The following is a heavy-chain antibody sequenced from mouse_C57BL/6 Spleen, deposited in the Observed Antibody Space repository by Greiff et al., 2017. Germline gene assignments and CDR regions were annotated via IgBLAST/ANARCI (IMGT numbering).Heavy chain of an antibody. CDR2: IDPETGGT. D-gene: IGHD2-2*01. CDR3: TIPLYGYGAY. Sequence: VQLVESGAELVRPGASVTLSCKASGYTFTDYEMHWVKQTPVHGLEWIGAIDPETGGTAYNQKFKGKAILTADKSSSTAYMELRSLTSEDSAVYYCTIPLYGYGAYWGQGTLVTVSA. V-gene: IGHV1-15*01. CDR1: GYTFTDYE. J-gene: IGHJ3*01.